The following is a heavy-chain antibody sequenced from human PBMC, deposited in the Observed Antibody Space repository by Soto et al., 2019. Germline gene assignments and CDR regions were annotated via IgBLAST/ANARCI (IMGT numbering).Heavy chain of an antibody. V-gene: IGHV3-23*01. Sequence: GGSLRLSCAASGFIFSSFAMNWVRQAPGKGLEYVSSITSSGSEVFHAASVKGRFTMSRDNSKNMLYLQMNGLRAEDTAVYYCAKEGYDSGWYWDSWGQGALVTVSS. D-gene: IGHD6-19*01. CDR1: GFIFSSFA. J-gene: IGHJ4*02. CDR2: ITSSGSEV. CDR3: AKEGYDSGWYWDS.